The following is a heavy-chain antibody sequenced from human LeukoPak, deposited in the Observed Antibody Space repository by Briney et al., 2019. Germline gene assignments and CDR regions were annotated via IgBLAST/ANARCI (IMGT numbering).Heavy chain of an antibody. Sequence: GGSLRLSCAASGFTVSTNYMNWVRQAPGKGLEWVSVIYSGGTTNYAGSAKGRFTISRDNSKNTVYLQMNSLRAEDTAVYYCARGGYAHYYGMDVWGQGTTVTVSS. D-gene: IGHD5-18*01. J-gene: IGHJ6*02. CDR3: ARGGYAHYYGMDV. CDR1: GFTVSTNY. CDR2: IYSGGTT. V-gene: IGHV3-53*01.